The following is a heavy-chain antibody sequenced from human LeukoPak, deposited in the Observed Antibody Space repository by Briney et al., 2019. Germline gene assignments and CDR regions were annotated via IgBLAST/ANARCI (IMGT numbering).Heavy chain of an antibody. J-gene: IGHJ4*02. D-gene: IGHD5-18*01. V-gene: IGHV3-48*03. Sequence: GGSLRLSCAASGFTFSSYEMNWVRQAPGKGLEWVSYISSSGSTIYYADSVKGRFTISRDNAKNSLYLQMNSLRAEDTAVYYCARDLHTAMVHWDQGTLVTVSS. CDR2: ISSSGSTI. CDR3: ARDLHTAMVH. CDR1: GFTFSSYE.